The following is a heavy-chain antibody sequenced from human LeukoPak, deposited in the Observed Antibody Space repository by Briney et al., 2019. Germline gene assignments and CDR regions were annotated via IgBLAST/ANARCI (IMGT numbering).Heavy chain of an antibody. J-gene: IGHJ4*02. V-gene: IGHV3-21*01. D-gene: IGHD6-13*01. Sequence: PGGSLRRSCVASGFTFSSYSMNWVRQAPGKGLEWVSCISSTSSYIYYADSVKGRFTISRDNAKNSVYLQMNSLRAEDTAVYYCTRAVAAADFSPGYWGQGTLVTVSS. CDR2: ISSTSSYI. CDR1: GFTFSSYS. CDR3: TRAVAAADFSPGY.